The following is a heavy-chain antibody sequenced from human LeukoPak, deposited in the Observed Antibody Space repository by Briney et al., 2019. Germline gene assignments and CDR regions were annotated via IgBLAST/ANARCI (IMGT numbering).Heavy chain of an antibody. V-gene: IGHV3-15*01. CDR3: TTNIVGASAAFDI. Sequence: GGSLRLSCAASGFTFSNAWMSWVRQAPGKGLEWVGRIKSKTDGGTTDYAEPVKGRFTISRDDSKNTLYLQMNSLKIEDTAVYYCTTNIVGASAAFDIWGQGTMVTVSS. CDR2: IKSKTDGGTT. J-gene: IGHJ3*02. D-gene: IGHD1-26*01. CDR1: GFTFSNAW.